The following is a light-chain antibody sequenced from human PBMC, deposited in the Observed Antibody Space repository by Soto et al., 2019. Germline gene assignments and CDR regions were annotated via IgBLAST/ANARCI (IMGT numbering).Light chain of an antibody. V-gene: IGKV3-15*01. CDR3: QQYNNWPPVT. J-gene: IGKJ1*01. Sequence: EIVMTQSPATLSVSLGERATLSYRASQSVSSNLSWYQQKPGQAPRLLMYGASTRATGMPARFSGGGCGREFTLTIISLLSEDFSVYYCQQYNNWPPVTFGQGTKVDIK. CDR2: GAS. CDR1: QSVSSN.